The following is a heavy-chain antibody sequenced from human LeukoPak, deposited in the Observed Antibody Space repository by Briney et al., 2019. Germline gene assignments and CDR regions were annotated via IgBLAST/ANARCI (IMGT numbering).Heavy chain of an antibody. V-gene: IGHV3-7*01. CDR1: GFTFSSYW. Sequence: GGSLTLSCAASGFTFSSYWMTWLRQAPGKGQEWVANIKKDGSKKQYVDPVKGRFTISRDNAMNSLYLQMNSLRAEDTAVYYCASGNFFDYWGQGTLVTVSA. CDR2: IKKDGSKK. J-gene: IGHJ4*02. CDR3: ASGNFFDY.